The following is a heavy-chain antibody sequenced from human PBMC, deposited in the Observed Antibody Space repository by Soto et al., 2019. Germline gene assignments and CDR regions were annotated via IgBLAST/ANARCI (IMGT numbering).Heavy chain of an antibody. J-gene: IGHJ6*02. CDR1: GFTFGDYA. D-gene: IGHD5-12*01. CDR2: IRSKAYGGTT. CDR3: THGEGATSPLYYYGMDV. Sequence: QSGGSLRLSCTASGFTFGDYAMSWFRQAPGKXLEWVGFIRSKAYGGTTEYAASVKGRFTISRDDSKSIAYLQMNSLKTEDTAVYYCTHGEGATSPLYYYGMDVWGQGTTVTVSS. V-gene: IGHV3-49*03.